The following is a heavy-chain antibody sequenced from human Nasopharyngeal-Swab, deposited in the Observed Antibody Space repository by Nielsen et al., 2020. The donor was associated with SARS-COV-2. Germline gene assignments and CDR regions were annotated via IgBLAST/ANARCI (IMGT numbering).Heavy chain of an antibody. CDR3: ARVRGRSSSFQGGMDV. J-gene: IGHJ6*02. D-gene: IGHD6-6*01. Sequence: SVKVSCKASGGTFSSYAISWARQAPGQGLEWMGGIIPIFGTANYARKFQGRVTITADESTSTAYMELSSLRSEDTAVYYCARVRGRSSSFQGGMDVWGQGTTVTVSS. V-gene: IGHV1-69*13. CDR1: GGTFSSYA. CDR2: IIPIFGTA.